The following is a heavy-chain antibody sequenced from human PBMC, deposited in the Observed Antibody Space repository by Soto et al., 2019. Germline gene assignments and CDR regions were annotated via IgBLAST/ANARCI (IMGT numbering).Heavy chain of an antibody. CDR1: GGTFSSYA. CDR2: IIPIFGTA. D-gene: IGHD6-19*01. J-gene: IGHJ4*02. Sequence: SVKVSCKASGGTFSSYAISWVRQAPGQGLEWMGGIIPIFGTANYAQKFQGRVTITADESTSTAYMELSSLRSEDTAVYYCARDSRIAVAGSSFDYWGQGTLVTVSS. V-gene: IGHV1-69*13. CDR3: ARDSRIAVAGSSFDY.